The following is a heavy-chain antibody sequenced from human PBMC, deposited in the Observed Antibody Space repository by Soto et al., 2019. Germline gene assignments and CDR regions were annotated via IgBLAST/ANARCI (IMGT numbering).Heavy chain of an antibody. CDR2: IVPLPGTT. CDR1: GGTFTKYA. J-gene: IGHJ3*01. V-gene: IGHV1-69*01. D-gene: IGHD6-19*01. CDR3: ASGVGGLGGSSGWPEYAFDV. Sequence: QVQLVQSGAAVRKPGSSVKVSCKASGGTFTKYAITWVRQAPRQGLEWMGGIVPLPGTTNYAQKFRGRVTISADESTSTAYLELSSLRSEDTGVYYCASGVGGLGGSSGWPEYAFDVWGQGTMVIVSS.